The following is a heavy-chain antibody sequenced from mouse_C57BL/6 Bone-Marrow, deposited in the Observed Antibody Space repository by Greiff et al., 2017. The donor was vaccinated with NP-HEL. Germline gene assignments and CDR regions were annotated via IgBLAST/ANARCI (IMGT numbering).Heavy chain of an antibody. Sequence: EVKLVESGGGLVQPGGSLKLSCAASGFTFSDYYMYWVRQTPEKRLEWVAYISNGGGSPSYPDTVKGRFTISRDNAKNTLYLQMCRLKSEDTAMYYCVRQGLYSRFAYWGQGTLVTVSA. V-gene: IGHV5-12*01. CDR2: ISNGGGSP. J-gene: IGHJ3*01. CDR3: VRQGLYSRFAY. D-gene: IGHD1-3*01. CDR1: GFTFSDYY.